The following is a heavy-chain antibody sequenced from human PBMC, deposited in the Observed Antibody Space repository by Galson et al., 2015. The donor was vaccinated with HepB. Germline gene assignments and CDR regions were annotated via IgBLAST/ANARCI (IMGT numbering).Heavy chain of an antibody. CDR2: VSGNGGST. D-gene: IGHD3-10*01. V-gene: IGHV3-23*01. CDR3: AKELLWFGESPDAFDI. Sequence: SLRLSCAGSGFTFSSHGMSWVRQAPGKGLEWVSGVSGNGGSTYYADSVKGRFTVSRDNSKNTLYLQLNSLRAEDTALYYCAKELLWFGESPDAFDIWGQGTMVTVSS. J-gene: IGHJ3*02. CDR1: GFTFSSHG.